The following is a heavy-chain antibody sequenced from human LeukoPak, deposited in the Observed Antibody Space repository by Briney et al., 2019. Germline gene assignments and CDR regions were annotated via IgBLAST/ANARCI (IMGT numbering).Heavy chain of an antibody. D-gene: IGHD6-13*01. CDR3: ARVSRAAAGTE. V-gene: IGHV1-18*04. CDR1: GYTFTGYY. CDR2: ISAYNGNT. J-gene: IGHJ4*02. Sequence: ASVKVSCKASGYTFTGYYMHWVRQAPGQGLEWMGWISAYNGNTNYAQKLQGRVTMTTDTSTSTAYMELRSLRSDDTAVYYCARVSRAAAGTEWGQGTLVTVSS.